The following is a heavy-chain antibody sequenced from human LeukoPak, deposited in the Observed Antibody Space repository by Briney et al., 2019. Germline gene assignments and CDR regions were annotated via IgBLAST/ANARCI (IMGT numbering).Heavy chain of an antibody. J-gene: IGHJ4*02. CDR1: SITFAKAW. Sequence: PGGSLRLSCAASSITFAKAWMNWVRQAPGKGLEWVARIVSETVGGRTDYAASVEGRFTISRDESKSTLFLQMSSLKIEDTAVYYCATSITTPGAFDIWGQGVLVTVSS. V-gene: IGHV3-15*07. CDR2: IVSETVGGRT. D-gene: IGHD1-1*01. CDR3: ATSITTPGAFDI.